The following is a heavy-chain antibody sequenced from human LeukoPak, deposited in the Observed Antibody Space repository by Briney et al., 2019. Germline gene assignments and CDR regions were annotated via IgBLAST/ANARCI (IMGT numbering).Heavy chain of an antibody. CDR3: AREGPLYYYDSSGAFDI. CDR2: IYYSGST. V-gene: IGHV4-39*07. CDR1: GGSISSSSYY. Sequence: PSETLSLTCTVSGGSISSSSYYWGWIRQPPGKGLEWIGSIYYSGSTYYNPSLKSRVTISVDTSKNQFSLKLSSVTAADMAVYYCAREGPLYYYDSSGAFDIWGQGTMVTVSS. J-gene: IGHJ3*02. D-gene: IGHD3-22*01.